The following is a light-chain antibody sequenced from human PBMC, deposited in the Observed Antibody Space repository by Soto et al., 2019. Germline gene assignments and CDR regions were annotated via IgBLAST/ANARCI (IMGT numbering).Light chain of an antibody. Sequence: EMVMTQSPATLSVSPGERATLSCRASQSVSSNLAWYQQKTGQAPRLLIYVASTRATGIPARFSGSGSGAEFTLTISGLQSEYFAGYYCQQYNKWPYTFGQGTNLEIK. V-gene: IGKV3-15*01. CDR1: QSVSSN. J-gene: IGKJ2*01. CDR2: VAS. CDR3: QQYNKWPYT.